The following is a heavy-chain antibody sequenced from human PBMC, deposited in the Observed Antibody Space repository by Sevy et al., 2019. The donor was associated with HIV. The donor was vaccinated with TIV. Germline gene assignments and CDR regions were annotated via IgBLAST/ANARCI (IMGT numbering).Heavy chain of an antibody. Sequence: GGSLRLSCEASGFSLNTYWMLWVRQAPGKGLEWVANINQDASVNYYADSVKGRFTISRDNARNLVSLQMNILRVEDTALYYCVRAIATVDSFWGQGTLVTVSS. J-gene: IGHJ4*02. V-gene: IGHV3-7*01. CDR2: INQDASVN. CDR3: VRAIATVDSF. CDR1: GFSLNTYW. D-gene: IGHD6-13*01.